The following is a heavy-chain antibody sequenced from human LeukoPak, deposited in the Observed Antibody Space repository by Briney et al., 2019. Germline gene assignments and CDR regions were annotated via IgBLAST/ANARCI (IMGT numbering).Heavy chain of an antibody. J-gene: IGHJ2*01. CDR1: GGSISSYY. Sequence: SETLSLTCTVSGGSISSYYCSWIRQPPGKGLEWIGYIYYSGSTNYSPSLKSRVTISVDTSKNQFSLKLSSVTAADTAVYYCASHELGGWYFDLWGRGTLVTVSS. CDR3: ASHELGGWYFDL. D-gene: IGHD7-27*01. CDR2: IYYSGST. V-gene: IGHV4-59*08.